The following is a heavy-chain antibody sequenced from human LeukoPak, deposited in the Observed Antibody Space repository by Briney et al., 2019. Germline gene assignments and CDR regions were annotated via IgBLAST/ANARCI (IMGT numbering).Heavy chain of an antibody. V-gene: IGHV1-69*13. CDR1: GGTFSSYA. J-gene: IGHJ2*01. Sequence: GASVKVSCKASGGTFSSYAISWVRQAPGQGLGWMGGIIPIFGTANYAQKFQGRVTITADESTSTAYMELSSLRSEDTAVYYCARDSVEMATIQSPEDWYFDLWGRGTLVTVSS. CDR3: ARDSVEMATIQSPEDWYFDL. D-gene: IGHD5-24*01. CDR2: IIPIFGTA.